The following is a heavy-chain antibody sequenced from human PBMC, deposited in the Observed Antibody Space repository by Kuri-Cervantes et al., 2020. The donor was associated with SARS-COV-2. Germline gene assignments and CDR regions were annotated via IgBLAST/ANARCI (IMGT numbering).Heavy chain of an antibody. J-gene: IGHJ5*02. CDR1: GFTFSNYA. Sequence: GGSLRLSCAASGFTFSNYAMYWVRQAPGKGLEYVSAISSNGDSTYYADSVKGRFTMSRDNSKNTLYLQMGSLRAEDTAVYYCARGRGPGDFWSGLNWFDPWGQGTLVTVSS. V-gene: IGHV3-64*02. CDR3: ARGRGPGDFWSGLNWFDP. D-gene: IGHD3-3*01. CDR2: ISSNGDST.